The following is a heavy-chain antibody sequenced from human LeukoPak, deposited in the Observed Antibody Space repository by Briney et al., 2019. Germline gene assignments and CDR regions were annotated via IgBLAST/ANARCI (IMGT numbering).Heavy chain of an antibody. V-gene: IGHV3-30*03. D-gene: IGHD3-10*01. CDR2: ISYDGGNK. CDR1: GFTFSNYG. Sequence: PGRSLRLSCAASGFTFSNYGMHWVRQAPGKGLEWVAVISYDGGNKYYADSVKGRFTISRDNFKNTLYLQMNSLRAEDTAVYYCARFRGFGEPRMDVWGQGTTVTVSS. J-gene: IGHJ6*02. CDR3: ARFRGFGEPRMDV.